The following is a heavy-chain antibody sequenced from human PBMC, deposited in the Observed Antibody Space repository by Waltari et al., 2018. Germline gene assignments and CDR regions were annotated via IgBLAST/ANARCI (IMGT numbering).Heavy chain of an antibody. CDR1: GGTFSSYA. D-gene: IGHD3-10*01. J-gene: IGHJ5*02. CDR2: IIPIFGTA. Sequence: QVQLVQSGAEVKTPGSSVEVSCQASGGTFSSYAISWVRRAPGQGLEWMGGIIPIFGTANYAQKFQGRVTITTDESTSTAYMELSSLRSEDTAVYYCAVPLLGSLNWFDHWGQGTLVTVSS. V-gene: IGHV1-69*05. CDR3: AVPLLGSLNWFDH.